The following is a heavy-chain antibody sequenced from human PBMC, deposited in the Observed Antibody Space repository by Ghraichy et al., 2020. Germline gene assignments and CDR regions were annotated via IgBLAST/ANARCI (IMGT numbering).Heavy chain of an antibody. CDR2: ISYDGSNK. CDR1: GFTFSSYG. J-gene: IGHJ2*01. V-gene: IGHV3-30*18. D-gene: IGHD2-2*03. CDR3: AKDRGGYCSSTSSSLNWYFDL. Sequence: GGSLRLSCAASGFTFSSYGMHWVRQAPGKGLEWVAVISYDGSNKYYADSVKGRFTISRDNSKNTLYLQMNSLRAEDMAVYSCAKDRGGYCSSTSSSLNWYFDLWGRGSLVTVSS.